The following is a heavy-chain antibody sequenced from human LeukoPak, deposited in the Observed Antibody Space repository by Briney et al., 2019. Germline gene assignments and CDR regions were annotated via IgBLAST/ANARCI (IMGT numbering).Heavy chain of an antibody. CDR1: GGSISSYY. V-gene: IGHV4-4*07. Sequence: SETLSLNCTGSGGSISSYYWSWIRQPAGKGLEWIGRIYTSGSTNYNPSLKSRVTMSVDTSKNQFSLKLSSVTAADTAVYYCARDIRDGYNTLFDYWGQGTLVTVSS. D-gene: IGHD5-24*01. CDR2: IYTSGST. J-gene: IGHJ4*02. CDR3: ARDIRDGYNTLFDY.